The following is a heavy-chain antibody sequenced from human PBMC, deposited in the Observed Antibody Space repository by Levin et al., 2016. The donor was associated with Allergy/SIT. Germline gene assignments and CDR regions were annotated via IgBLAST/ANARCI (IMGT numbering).Heavy chain of an antibody. J-gene: IGHJ6*02. CDR1: GYSFTSYW. D-gene: IGHD2-21*02. Sequence: GESLKISCKGSGYSFTSYWIGWVRQMPGKGLSGWGSSILVTLIPDTARPSKARSPSLADKSISTAYLQWSSLKASDTAMYYCARLSPYCGGDCYSRRKYYYYYYGMDVWGQGTTVTVSS. V-gene: IGHV5-51*01. CDR2: SILVTLIP. CDR3: ARLSPYCGGDCYSRRKYYYYYYGMDV.